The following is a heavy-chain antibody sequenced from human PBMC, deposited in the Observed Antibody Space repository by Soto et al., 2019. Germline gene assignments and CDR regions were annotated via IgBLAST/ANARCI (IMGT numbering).Heavy chain of an antibody. V-gene: IGHV4-31*03. CDR2: IYDTESA. Sequence: QVQLQESGPGLVKASQTLSLICNVSGESISSGGYYWSWIRHHPGKGLEWIGYIYDTESAYYNPSLKSRVTISMATSKNHFAIKLSSATAADTAVYYCARASSSSSAADHWGQGTLISVSS. D-gene: IGHD6-6*01. CDR1: GESISSGGYY. J-gene: IGHJ4*02. CDR3: ARASSSSSAADH.